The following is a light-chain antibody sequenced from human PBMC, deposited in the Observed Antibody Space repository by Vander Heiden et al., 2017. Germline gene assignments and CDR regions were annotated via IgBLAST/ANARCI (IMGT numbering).Light chain of an antibody. Sequence: EIVLTQSPGTLSLSPGERATLSCRASQSVSSSYLAWYQQKPGQAPRLLIYDASSRATGIPDRFSGSGSGKDFTLTISRREPEDFAVYYCQQYGSSPPFTFGHGTKVDIK. J-gene: IGKJ3*01. CDR2: DAS. CDR1: QSVSSSY. V-gene: IGKV3-20*01. CDR3: QQYGSSPPFT.